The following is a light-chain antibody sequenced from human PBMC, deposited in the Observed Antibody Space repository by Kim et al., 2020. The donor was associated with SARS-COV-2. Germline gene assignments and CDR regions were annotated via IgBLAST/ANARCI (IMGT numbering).Light chain of an antibody. J-gene: IGKJ2*01. Sequence: SASGGDRVTITCRASQGISTYLAWFQQKPGTVPKRLIYRASSLQSGVPSRFSGSGSGTEFTLTISSLQPEDFATYYCLQHSSYPPTFGQGTKLEI. CDR1: QGISTY. CDR2: RAS. CDR3: LQHSSYPPT. V-gene: IGKV1-17*03.